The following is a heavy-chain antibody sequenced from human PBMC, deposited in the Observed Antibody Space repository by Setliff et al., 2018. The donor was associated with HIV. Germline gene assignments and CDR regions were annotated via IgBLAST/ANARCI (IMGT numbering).Heavy chain of an antibody. CDR1: GGSISSYS. Sequence: SETLSLTCTVSGGSISSYSWTWIRQPPGKGLEWIAYIFHSGRIYYNPTLKSRVTMSVDRSKNHLSLNVTSVTAADTAVYYCARMSDSSDYYFDYWGQGTLVTVSS. CDR3: ARMSDSSDYYFDY. V-gene: IGHV4-59*04. J-gene: IGHJ4*02. CDR2: IFHSGRI. D-gene: IGHD3-3*01.